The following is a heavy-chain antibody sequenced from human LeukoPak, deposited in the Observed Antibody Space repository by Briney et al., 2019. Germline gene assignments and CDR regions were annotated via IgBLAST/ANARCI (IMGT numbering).Heavy chain of an antibody. J-gene: IGHJ4*02. D-gene: IGHD5/OR15-5a*01. Sequence: GTSVKVSCKASGFTFTSSAMQWVRQARGQRLEWIGWIVVGSGNTNYAQKFQERVTITRDMSTSTAYMELSSLRSEDTAVYYCARPRESGYRVYDFDYWGQGTLVTVSS. CDR3: ARPRESGYRVYDFDY. V-gene: IGHV1-58*02. CDR2: IVVGSGNT. CDR1: GFTFTSSA.